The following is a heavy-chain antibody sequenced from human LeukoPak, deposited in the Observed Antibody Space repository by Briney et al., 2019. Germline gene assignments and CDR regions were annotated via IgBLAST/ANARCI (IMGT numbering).Heavy chain of an antibody. J-gene: IGHJ4*02. CDR1: GGSFSGYY. V-gene: IGHV4-34*01. CDR3: AAYSYGYLYYFDY. CDR2: INHSGST. D-gene: IGHD5-18*01. Sequence: SETLSLTCAVYGGSFSGYYWSWIRQPPGKGLEWIGVINHSGSTNYNPSLKSRVTISVDTSKNQFSLKLSSVTAADTAVYYCAAYSYGYLYYFDYWGQGTLVTVSS.